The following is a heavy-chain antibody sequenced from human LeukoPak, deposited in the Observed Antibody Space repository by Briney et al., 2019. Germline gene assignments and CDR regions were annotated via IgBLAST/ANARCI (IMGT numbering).Heavy chain of an antibody. D-gene: IGHD3-10*01. CDR3: AKSIGSYFLGSDY. V-gene: IGHV3-23*01. J-gene: IGHJ4*02. CDR1: GFTFSSYA. CDR2: ISGSGGST. Sequence: GGSLRLSCAASGFTFSSYAMSWVRQAPGKGLEWVSAISGSGGSTYYADSVKGRFTISRDNAKNSLYLQMNSLRAEDTALYYCAKSIGSYFLGSDYWGQGTLVTVSS.